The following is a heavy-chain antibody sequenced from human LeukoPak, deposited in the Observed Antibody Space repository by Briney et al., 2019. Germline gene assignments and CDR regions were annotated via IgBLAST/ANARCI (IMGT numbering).Heavy chain of an antibody. V-gene: IGHV3-21*01. Sequence: AGRSLRLSCAASGFTFSSYSMNWVRQAPGKGLEWVSSISSSSYIYYADSVKGRFTISRDNAKNSLYLQMNSLRAEDTAVYYCARAFKSGSYFDYWGQGTLVTVSS. D-gene: IGHD1-26*01. CDR1: GFTFSSYS. CDR2: ISSSSYI. CDR3: ARAFKSGSYFDY. J-gene: IGHJ4*02.